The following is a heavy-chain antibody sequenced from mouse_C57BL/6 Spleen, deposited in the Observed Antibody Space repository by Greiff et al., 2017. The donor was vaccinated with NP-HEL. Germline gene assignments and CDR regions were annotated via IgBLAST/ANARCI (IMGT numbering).Heavy chain of an antibody. D-gene: IGHD1-1*01. J-gene: IGHJ3*01. CDR3: ARPIYYYGSSPFAY. V-gene: IGHV5-6*01. CDR1: GFTFSSYG. CDR2: ISSGGSYT. Sequence: EVMLVESGGDLVKPGGSLKLSCAASGFTFSSYGMSWVRQTPDKRLEWVATISSGGSYTYYPDSVKGRFTISRDNAKNTLYLQMSSLKSEDTAMYYCARPIYYYGSSPFAYWGQGTLVTVSA.